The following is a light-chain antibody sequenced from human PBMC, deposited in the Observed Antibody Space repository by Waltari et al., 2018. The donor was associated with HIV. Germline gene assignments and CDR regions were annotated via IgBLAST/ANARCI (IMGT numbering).Light chain of an antibody. CDR3: MQALQTPQFT. CDR2: LGS. Sequence: DIVMTQSPLSLPVTPGEPASISCRSSPSLLHSNGYNYLDWYLQKPGQSPQLLIYLGSNRASGVPDRFSGSGSGTDFTLKISRVEAEDVGVYYCMQALQTPQFTFGPGTKVDIK. J-gene: IGKJ3*01. CDR1: PSLLHSNGYNY. V-gene: IGKV2-28*01.